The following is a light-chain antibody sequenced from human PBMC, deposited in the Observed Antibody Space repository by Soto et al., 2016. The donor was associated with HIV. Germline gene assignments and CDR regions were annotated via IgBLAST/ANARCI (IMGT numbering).Light chain of an antibody. CDR3: QQTYNTRMYT. CDR1: QTINTY. J-gene: IGKJ2*01. Sequence: DIQMTQSPPSLSASVGDRVTITCRASQTINTYLNWYQQKPGKAPKLLIYAASNLHTGVPSRFSGSGSGTDFTLTISSLQPEDFATYYCQQTYNTRMYTFGQGTKLE. CDR2: AAS. V-gene: IGKV1-39*01.